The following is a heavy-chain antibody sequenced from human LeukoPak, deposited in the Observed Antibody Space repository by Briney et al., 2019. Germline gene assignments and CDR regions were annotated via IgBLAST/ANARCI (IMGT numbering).Heavy chain of an antibody. CDR1: GGTFSSYA. CDR3: ARRTMWDASGWRSPDF. J-gene: IGHJ4*02. Sequence: ASVKVSCKASGGTFSSYAISWVRQAPGQGLEWMGWMNPNSGNTGYAQKFQGRVTMTRNTSLSTAYMELNSLRSEDTAVYYCARRTMWDASGWRSPDFWGQGTLVTVSS. CDR2: MNPNSGNT. V-gene: IGHV1-8*02. D-gene: IGHD6-19*01.